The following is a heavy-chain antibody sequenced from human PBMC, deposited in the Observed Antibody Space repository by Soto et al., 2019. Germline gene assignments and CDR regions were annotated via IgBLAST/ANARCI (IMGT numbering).Heavy chain of an antibody. D-gene: IGHD4-4*01. CDR1: GYTFTSYD. V-gene: IGHV1-8*01. Sequence: QVQLVQSGAEVKKPGASVKVSCKASGYTFTSYDINWGRQATGQGLEWMGWRNPNSGKTGYAQKFQARVTMTRNTSLSTAYMELSSLRSEDTAVYYCARGWGNYVLYWFDPWGQGTLVTVSS. CDR2: RNPNSGKT. J-gene: IGHJ5*02. CDR3: ARGWGNYVLYWFDP.